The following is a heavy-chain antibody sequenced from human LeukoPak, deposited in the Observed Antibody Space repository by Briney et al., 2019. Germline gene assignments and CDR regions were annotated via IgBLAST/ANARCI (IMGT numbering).Heavy chain of an antibody. Sequence: GGSLRLSCAASGFTFSGSAMHWVRQASGKGLEWVGRIRSKANSYATAYAASVKGRFTISGDDSKNTAYLQMNSLKTEDTAVYYCTSNLDPILTGRDAFDIWGQGTMVTVSS. CDR2: IRSKANSYAT. CDR3: TSNLDPILTGRDAFDI. J-gene: IGHJ3*02. D-gene: IGHD3-9*01. CDR1: GFTFSGSA. V-gene: IGHV3-73*01.